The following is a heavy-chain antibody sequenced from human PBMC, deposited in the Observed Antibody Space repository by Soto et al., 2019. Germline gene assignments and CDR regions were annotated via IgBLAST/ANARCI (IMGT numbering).Heavy chain of an antibody. Sequence: GGSLRLSCAASGFTFSNALMSWVRQAPGKGLEWVGRIKSKTDGGTTDYAAPVKGRFTISRDDSKNTLYLQMNSLKTEDTAVYYCTTGYCSSTSCYDDYWGQGTLVTVSS. D-gene: IGHD2-2*01. CDR3: TTGYCSSTSCYDDY. V-gene: IGHV3-15*01. CDR2: IKSKTDGGTT. J-gene: IGHJ4*02. CDR1: GFTFSNAL.